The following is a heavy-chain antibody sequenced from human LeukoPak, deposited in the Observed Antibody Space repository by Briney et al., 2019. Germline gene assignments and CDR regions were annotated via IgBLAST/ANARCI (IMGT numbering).Heavy chain of an antibody. J-gene: IGHJ4*02. CDR2: IIPIFGTA. CDR1: GGTFSSYA. V-gene: IGHV1-69*13. D-gene: IGHD4/OR15-4a*01. CDR3: ARVSYGAFSYYFDY. Sequence: GASVKVSCKASGGTFSSYAISWVRQAPGQGLEWMGGIIPIFGTANYAQKFQGRVTITADESTSTAYMELSSLRSEDTAVYYRARVSYGAFSYYFDYWGQGTLVTVSS.